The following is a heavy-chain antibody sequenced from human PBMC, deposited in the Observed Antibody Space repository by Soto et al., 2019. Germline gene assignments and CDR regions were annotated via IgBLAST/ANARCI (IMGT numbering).Heavy chain of an antibody. CDR1: GGSLSSSSYY. D-gene: IGHD4-17*01. CDR3: ASAACIYGDYRVHACDI. CDR2: IYYSGST. Sequence: SETLSLTCTVSGGSLSSSSYYWGWIRQPPGKGLEWIGSIYYSGSTYYNPSLKSRVTISVDTSKNQFSLKLSSVTAADAAVYYCASAACIYGDYRVHACDIRGQGRMGTVSS. V-gene: IGHV4-39*01. J-gene: IGHJ3*02.